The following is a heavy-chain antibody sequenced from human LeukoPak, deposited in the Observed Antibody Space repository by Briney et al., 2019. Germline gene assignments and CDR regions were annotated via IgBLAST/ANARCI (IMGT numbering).Heavy chain of an antibody. CDR2: IYHSGST. CDR1: GYSISSGYY. J-gene: IGHJ1*01. D-gene: IGHD6-13*01. V-gene: IGHV4-38-2*02. CDR3: ARGGVSSSWFQH. Sequence: SETLSLTCTVSGYSISSGYYWGWIRQPPGKGLEWIGSIYHSGSTYYNPSLKSRATISVDTSKNQFSLKLSSVTAADTAVYYCARGGVSSSWFQHWGQGTLVTVSS.